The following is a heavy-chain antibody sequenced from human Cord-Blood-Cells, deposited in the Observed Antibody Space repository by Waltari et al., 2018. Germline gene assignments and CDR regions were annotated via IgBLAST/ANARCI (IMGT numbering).Heavy chain of an antibody. Sequence: QLQLQESGPGLVKPSETLSLTCTVSGGSISSSSYYWGWIRQPPGKVLGWVGGIDYSGGTYNNPSLNSRVTMSVDTSKNQFSLRLSSVTGADTAVYYCARLITGDYDYWGQGTLVTVSS. CDR2: IDYSGGT. J-gene: IGHJ4*02. CDR3: ARLITGDYDY. CDR1: GGSISSSSYY. D-gene: IGHD7-27*01. V-gene: IGHV4-39*01.